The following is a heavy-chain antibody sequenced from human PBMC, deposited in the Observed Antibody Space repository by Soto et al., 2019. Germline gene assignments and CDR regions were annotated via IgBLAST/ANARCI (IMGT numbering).Heavy chain of an antibody. CDR3: AFISRPGGTGFDY. V-gene: IGHV3-11*06. D-gene: IGHD1-26*01. CDR2: ISASSSYT. J-gene: IGHJ4*01. Sequence: QVLLVESGGGLVKPGGSLRLSCAASGFTLSDYYMNWMRQAPGKGPEWVSYISASSSYTNYADSVQGRFTISRDNAKNSGYLKMNSLRDEDTAVYYCAFISRPGGTGFDYWGQGTPVTVSS. CDR1: GFTLSDYY.